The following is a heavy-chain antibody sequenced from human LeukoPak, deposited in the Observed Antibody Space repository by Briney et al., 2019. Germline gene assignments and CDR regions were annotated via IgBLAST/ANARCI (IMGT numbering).Heavy chain of an antibody. CDR2: MNPNIGGT. V-gene: IGHV1-2*02. CDR1: GYTFTGYY. J-gene: IGHJ5*01. Sequence: ASVKVSCKASGYTFTGYYIHWVRQAPGQGLEWMGWMNPNIGGTNYAQNFQGRVTMTRDTSISTAYMELSTLRSDDTAVYYCARKQYPYYSDSRGPFDSWGQGTLVTVSS. CDR3: ARKQYPYYSDSRGPFDS. D-gene: IGHD3-22*01.